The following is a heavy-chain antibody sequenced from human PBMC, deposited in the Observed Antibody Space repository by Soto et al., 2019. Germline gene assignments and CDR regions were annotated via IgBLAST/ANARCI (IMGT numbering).Heavy chain of an antibody. CDR1: GFTVSSNY. CDR2: IYSGGST. V-gene: IGHV3-66*01. CDR3: ARVPTSGYYDILTGYHDAFDI. Sequence: GGSLRLSCAASGFTVSSNYMSWVRQAPGEGLEWVSVIYSGGSTYYADSVKGRFTISRDNSKNTLYLQMNSLRAEDTAVYYCARVPTSGYYDILTGYHDAFDIWGQGTMVTV. J-gene: IGHJ3*02. D-gene: IGHD3-9*01.